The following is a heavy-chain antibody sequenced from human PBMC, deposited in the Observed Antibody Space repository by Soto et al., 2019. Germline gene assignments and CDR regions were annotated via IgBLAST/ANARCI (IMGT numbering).Heavy chain of an antibody. V-gene: IGHV3-23*01. CDR3: AKIPLAVADPGNY. CDR1: GFTFSSYA. CDR2: ISGSGGST. D-gene: IGHD6-19*01. Sequence: PGGSLRLSCAAPGFTFSSYAMSWVRQAPGKGLEWVSAISGSGGSTYYADSVKGRFTISRDNSKNTLYLQMNSLRAGDTAVYYCAKIPLAVADPGNYWGQGTLVTVSS. J-gene: IGHJ4*02.